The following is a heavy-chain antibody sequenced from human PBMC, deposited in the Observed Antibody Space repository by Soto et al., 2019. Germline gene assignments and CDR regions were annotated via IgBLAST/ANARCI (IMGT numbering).Heavy chain of an antibody. D-gene: IGHD6-6*01. Sequence: ASVKVSCKASGYTFTGYYMHWVRQAPGQGLEWMGWINPNNGGTNYAQKFQGRVTMTRDTSISTAYMELSRLRSDDTAVYLCERASTYSRSPYLFGYLGQGTLVTRLL. CDR3: ERASTYSRSPYLFGY. CDR2: INPNNGGT. V-gene: IGHV1-2*02. CDR1: GYTFTGYY. J-gene: IGHJ4*02.